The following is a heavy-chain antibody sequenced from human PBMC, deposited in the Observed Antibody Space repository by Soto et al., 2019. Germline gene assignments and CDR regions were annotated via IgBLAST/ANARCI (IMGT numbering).Heavy chain of an antibody. Sequence: QVQLKESGPGLVKPSQTLSLTCTVSGGSITYGGYYWTWIHQQPGKGLEWIGRVYHNGDTDFNPSLKSRLTMSVDTSRNQFSLTVNSVTAADTAVYYCARGASVFDYWGQGALVTVSS. V-gene: IGHV4-31*03. CDR3: ARGASVFDY. CDR1: GGSITYGGYY. J-gene: IGHJ4*02. CDR2: VYHNGDT.